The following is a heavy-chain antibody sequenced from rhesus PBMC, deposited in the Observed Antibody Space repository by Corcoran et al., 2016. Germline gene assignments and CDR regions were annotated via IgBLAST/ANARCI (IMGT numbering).Heavy chain of an antibody. D-gene: IGHD6-25*01. J-gene: IGHJ4*01. V-gene: IGHV4-173*01. CDR2: ISGSGGST. CDR3: VRKNIAAGFDY. CDR1: GGSIRSNY. Sequence: QLQLQESGPGLVKPSETLSLTCAVSGGSIRSNYWSWIRQPPGQGLEWSGRISGSGGSTDYNPLLKSRVTISTDTSKNQFSLKLSSVTASDTAVYYCVRKNIAAGFDYWGQGVLGTVSS.